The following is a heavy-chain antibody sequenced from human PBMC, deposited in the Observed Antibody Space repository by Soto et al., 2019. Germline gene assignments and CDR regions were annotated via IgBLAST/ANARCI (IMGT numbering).Heavy chain of an antibody. D-gene: IGHD3-3*01. CDR2: IYYSGST. Sequence: PSETLSLTCTVSGGSVSSGSYYWSWIRQPPGKGLEWIGYIYYSGSTNYNPSLKSRVTISVDTSKNQFSLKLSSVTAADTAVYYCARDGIYYDFYYYYYGMDFWGQGTTGTVSS. V-gene: IGHV4-61*01. CDR3: ARDGIYYDFYYYYYGMDF. J-gene: IGHJ6*02. CDR1: GGSVSSGSYY.